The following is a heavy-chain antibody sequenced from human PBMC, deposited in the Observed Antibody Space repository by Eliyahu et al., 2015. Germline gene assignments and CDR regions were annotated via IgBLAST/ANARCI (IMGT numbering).Heavy chain of an antibody. J-gene: IGHJ6*02. V-gene: IGHV3-53*02. CDR2: IYSGGST. CDR3: AREDDPGGYYFGGMDV. CDR1: GFTVSSNY. D-gene: IGHD3-3*01. Sequence: EVQLVETGGGLIQPGGSLRLSCAASGFTVSSNYMSWVRQAPGKGLEWVSVIYSGGSTYYADSVKGRFTISRDNSKNTLYLQMNSLRAEDTAVYYCAREDDPGGYYFGGMDVWGQGTTVTVSS.